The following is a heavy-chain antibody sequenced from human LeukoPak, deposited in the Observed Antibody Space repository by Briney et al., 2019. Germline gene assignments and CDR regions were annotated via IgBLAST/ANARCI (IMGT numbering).Heavy chain of an antibody. Sequence: PAETLSLTCTVSGGSISTYYWSWPRQPPGKGLEWIGYIYYSGSTNYNPSLKSRVTISVDTSKNQFSLKLNSVTAADTAVYYCARGDTYYYGMDVWGQGRTVTVSS. V-gene: IGHV4-59*01. CDR3: ARGDTYYYGMDV. J-gene: IGHJ6*02. D-gene: IGHD5-18*01. CDR1: GGSISTYY. CDR2: IYYSGST.